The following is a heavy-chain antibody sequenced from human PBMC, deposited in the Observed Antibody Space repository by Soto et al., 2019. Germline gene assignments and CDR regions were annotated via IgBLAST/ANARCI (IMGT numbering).Heavy chain of an antibody. Sequence: PGESLKISGKASGYSFTTYWIGWVRQMPGKGLEWMGIIYPGDSDTRYSPSFQGQVTISVDKSISTAYLQWSSLKASDTAMYYCARLDCSSISCYGFPYWFDPWGQGTLVTVSS. CDR2: IYPGDSDT. V-gene: IGHV5-51*01. CDR1: GYSFTTYW. D-gene: IGHD2-2*01. J-gene: IGHJ5*02. CDR3: ARLDCSSISCYGFPYWFDP.